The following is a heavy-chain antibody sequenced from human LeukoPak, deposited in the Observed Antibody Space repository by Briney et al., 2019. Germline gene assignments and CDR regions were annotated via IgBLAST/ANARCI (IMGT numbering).Heavy chain of an antibody. J-gene: IGHJ4*02. Sequence: GGSLRLSCAASGFTFSSYWMSWVRQAPGKGLEWVANINQDGSEQYYVDSVKGRFTISRDNTKNSLYLQMNSLRAEDTAVYYCARVGYCSTTSCYWRAFDYWGQGTLVTVSS. CDR3: ARVGYCSTTSCYWRAFDY. V-gene: IGHV3-7*01. CDR1: GFTFSSYW. CDR2: INQDGSEQ. D-gene: IGHD2-2*01.